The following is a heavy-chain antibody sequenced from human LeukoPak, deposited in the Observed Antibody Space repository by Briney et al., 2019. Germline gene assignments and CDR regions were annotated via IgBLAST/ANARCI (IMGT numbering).Heavy chain of an antibody. CDR3: AKDGDRASYSYFDY. V-gene: IGHV3-23*01. D-gene: IGHD1-26*01. CDR1: GFTFSNYA. Sequence: GGSLRLSCAASGFTFSNYAMSWVRQAPGRGLEGVSAVSGTGFATYYADSVKGRFTVSRDNSKNTLYLQINSLRADDTAVYYCAKDGDRASYSYFDYWGQGALVTVSS. J-gene: IGHJ4*02. CDR2: VSGTGFAT.